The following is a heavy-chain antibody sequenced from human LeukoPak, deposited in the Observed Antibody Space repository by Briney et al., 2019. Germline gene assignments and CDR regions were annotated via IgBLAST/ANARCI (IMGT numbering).Heavy chain of an antibody. V-gene: IGHV1-24*01. CDR2: FDPEDGET. Sequence: ASVKVSCKVSGYTLTELSMHWVRQAPGKGLEWMGGFDPEDGETIYAQKFQGRATMTEDTSTDTAYMELRSLRSEDTAVYYCATGYTTGWTGYYFDYWGQGTLVTVSS. CDR3: ATGYTTGWTGYYFDY. CDR1: GYTLTELS. D-gene: IGHD5-18*01. J-gene: IGHJ4*02.